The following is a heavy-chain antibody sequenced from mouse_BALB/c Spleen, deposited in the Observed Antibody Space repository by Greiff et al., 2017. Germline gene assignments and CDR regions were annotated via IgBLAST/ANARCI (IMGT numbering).Heavy chain of an antibody. CDR2: ISNGGGST. Sequence: EVQLQESGGGLVQPGGSLKLSCAASGFTFSSYTMSWVRQTPEKRLEWVAYISNGGGSTYYPDTVKGRFTISRDNAKNTLYLQMSSLKSEDTAMYYCARRGYYGSSHWYFDVWGAGTTVTVSS. CDR3: ARRGYYGSSHWYFDV. CDR1: GFTFSSYT. J-gene: IGHJ1*01. V-gene: IGHV5-12-2*01. D-gene: IGHD1-1*01.